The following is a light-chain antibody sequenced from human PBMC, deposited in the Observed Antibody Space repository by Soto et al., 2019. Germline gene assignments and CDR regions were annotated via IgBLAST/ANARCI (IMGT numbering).Light chain of an antibody. J-gene: IGLJ1*01. V-gene: IGLV2-14*01. CDR1: STYVGGYNY. CDR2: DVS. Sequence: QSVLNKPASVSGTPGQEITFSFMGTSTYVGGYNYVSWYQQHPGKAPKLMIYDVSNRPSGVSNRFSGSKSGNTASLTISGLQAEDEADYYCSSYTSSSAYVFVTGPKVTVL. CDR3: SSYTSSSAYV.